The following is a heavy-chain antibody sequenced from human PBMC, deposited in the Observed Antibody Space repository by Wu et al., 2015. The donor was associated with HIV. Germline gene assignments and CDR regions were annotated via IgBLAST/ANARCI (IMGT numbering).Heavy chain of an antibody. D-gene: IGHD5-12*01. Sequence: QVHLVQSGAEVKKFGASVKVSCKASGYTFTDYYIHWVRQAPGQGLEWMGYINPNNGGTNYAQKFQARVTMTRDTSVTTAYMELNRLRSDDTAVYFCARDRGGTTGYDWDFDYWGQGNAGHRLL. CDR3: ARDRGGTTGYDWDFDY. J-gene: IGHJ4*02. CDR1: GYTFTDYY. V-gene: IGHV1-2*02. CDR2: INPNNGGT.